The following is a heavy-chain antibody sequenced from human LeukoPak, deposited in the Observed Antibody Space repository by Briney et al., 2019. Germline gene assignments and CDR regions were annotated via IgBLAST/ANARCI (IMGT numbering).Heavy chain of an antibody. Sequence: SETLSLTCAVSGASISSHYWSWIRKPPGKGLEGIGYTSGSISDNPSLKSRVAVSVDPSQNQVSLRLTSVTAADTAVYYCARVLAIFGLDTTDFYMDVWGKGTTVTVSS. CDR2: TSGSI. D-gene: IGHD3/OR15-3a*01. J-gene: IGHJ6*03. V-gene: IGHV4-59*11. CDR3: ARVLAIFGLDTTDFYMDV. CDR1: GASISSHY.